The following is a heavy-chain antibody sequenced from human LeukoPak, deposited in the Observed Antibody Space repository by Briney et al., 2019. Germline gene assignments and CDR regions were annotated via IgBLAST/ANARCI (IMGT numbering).Heavy chain of an antibody. Sequence: GASVKVSCKASGYTFTSYDINWVRQATGQGLEWMGWMNPNSGNTGYAQKFQGRVTITRNTSISTAYMELSSLRSEDTAVYYCARDRNTMVRGVITPSPLVGWGQGTLVTVSS. V-gene: IGHV1-8*03. J-gene: IGHJ4*02. D-gene: IGHD3-10*01. CDR2: MNPNSGNT. CDR3: ARDRNTMVRGVITPSPLVG. CDR1: GYTFTSYD.